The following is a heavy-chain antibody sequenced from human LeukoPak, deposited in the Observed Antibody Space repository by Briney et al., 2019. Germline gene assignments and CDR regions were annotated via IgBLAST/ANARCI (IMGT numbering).Heavy chain of an antibody. CDR1: GASFSGYY. CDR3: AKVYSSSSRDALDV. Sequence: PSETLSLTCAVYGASFSGYYWSWIRQPPGKGLEWIGEINHSGSTNYNVSLEIRVTMSVDTSKNQFTLKLNSVTAADTAVYYCAKVYSSSSRDALDVWGPGTMVTVSS. CDR2: INHSGST. D-gene: IGHD6-6*01. V-gene: IGHV4-34*01. J-gene: IGHJ3*01.